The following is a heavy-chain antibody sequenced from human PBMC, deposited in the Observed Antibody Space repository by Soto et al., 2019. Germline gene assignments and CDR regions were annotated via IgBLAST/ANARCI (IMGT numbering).Heavy chain of an antibody. CDR3: TTGGRNGLDCDN. Sequence: EVQLVESGGGLVKPGESLRLSCAASGFTFNNAWMNWVRQAPGKGLEWVGRIKSKSFGGTADYAAPVKGRFTISRDDSKYTLFLQMDSLKTEDTAVYYCTTGGRNGLDCDNWGQGTLVTVSS. V-gene: IGHV3-15*07. CDR1: GFTFNNAW. J-gene: IGHJ4*02. D-gene: IGHD3-16*01. CDR2: IKSKSFGGTA.